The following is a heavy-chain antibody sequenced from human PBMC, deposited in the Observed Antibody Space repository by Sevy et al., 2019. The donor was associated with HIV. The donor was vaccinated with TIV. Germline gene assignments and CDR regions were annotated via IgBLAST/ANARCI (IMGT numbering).Heavy chain of an antibody. V-gene: IGHV4-59*01. CDR3: ARTQGVLVHFLEDKWFDP. D-gene: IGHD3-3*01. CDR2: IYYSGTT. CDR1: GGSISDNY. Sequence: SETLSLTCTVSGGSISDNYWSWIRQSPGKGLEWIGDIYYSGTTDYNPSLKSRLTMSVDTSKNQFTLKLSSVTGADTAIYCCARTQGVLVHFLEDKWFDPWGQGTLVTVSS. J-gene: IGHJ5*01.